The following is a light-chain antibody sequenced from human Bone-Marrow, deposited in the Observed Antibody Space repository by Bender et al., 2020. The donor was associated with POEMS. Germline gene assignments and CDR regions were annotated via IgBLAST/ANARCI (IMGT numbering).Light chain of an antibody. Sequence: QSALTQPASVSGSPGQSITISCSGTNSDVGGYKSVSWYQQHPGKAPKLIIYDVSNRPSGVSNRFSGSKSGNTASLTISGLQAEDKSDYYCSSYTSSSSWVFGGGTKLTVL. V-gene: IGLV2-14*03. CDR3: SSYTSSSSWV. CDR2: DVS. J-gene: IGLJ3*02. CDR1: NSDVGGYKS.